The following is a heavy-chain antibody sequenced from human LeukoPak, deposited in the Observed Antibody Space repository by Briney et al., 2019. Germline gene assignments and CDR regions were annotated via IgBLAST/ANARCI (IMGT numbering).Heavy chain of an antibody. D-gene: IGHD6-19*01. CDR1: GGTFSSYA. CDR3: AREGSSGWYWSWFDP. J-gene: IGHJ5*02. Sequence: SVKVSCKASGGTFSSYAISWVRQAPGQGLEWMGGIIPIFGTANYAQKFQGRVTITADESTSTAYMELSSLRSEDTAVYYCAREGSSGWYWSWFDPWGQGTLVTVSS. V-gene: IGHV1-69*01. CDR2: IIPIFGTA.